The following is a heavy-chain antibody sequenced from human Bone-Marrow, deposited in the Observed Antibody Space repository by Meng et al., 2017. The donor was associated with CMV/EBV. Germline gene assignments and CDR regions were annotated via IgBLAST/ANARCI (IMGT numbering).Heavy chain of an antibody. CDR3: ARNRVWGSYSSAFDI. J-gene: IGHJ3*02. CDR2: IKQDGSEK. V-gene: IGHV3-7*01. Sequence: GESLKISCAASGFTFSSYWMSWVRQAPGKGLEWVANIKQDGSEKYYVDSVKGRFTISRDNAKNSLNLQMNSLRAEDTAVYYCARNRVWGSYSSAFDIWGQGTMVTVSS. D-gene: IGHD3-16*01. CDR1: GFTFSSYW.